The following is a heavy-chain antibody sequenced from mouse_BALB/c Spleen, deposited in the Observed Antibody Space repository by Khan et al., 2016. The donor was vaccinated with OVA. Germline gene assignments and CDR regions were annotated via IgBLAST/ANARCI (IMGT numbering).Heavy chain of an antibody. D-gene: IGHD2-13*01. Sequence: QVQLKESGPGLVAPSQSLSITCTVSGFSLITYGVHWVRPSPGKGLEWLGVIWAGGSTNYNSALMSSLSISKDNSKSHVFLKMNSLQTDDTAMYYCARETAYYGDYEAMDYWGQGTSVTVSS. CDR1: GFSLITYG. CDR3: ARETAYYGDYEAMDY. CDR2: IWAGGST. J-gene: IGHJ4*01. V-gene: IGHV2-9*02.